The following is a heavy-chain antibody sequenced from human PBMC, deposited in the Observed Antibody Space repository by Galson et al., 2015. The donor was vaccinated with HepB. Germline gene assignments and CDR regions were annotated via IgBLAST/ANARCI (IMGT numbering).Heavy chain of an antibody. Sequence: TLSLTCTVSGDSISSGGYYWNWIRQRPGKGLEWFGYIDYSGSTYYNPSLKSRVTISIEMSKSQFSLKLSSVTAADTAVYYCARCHLTAYDFWSFRTKVTGGTYYFDYWGQGTLVTVSS. D-gene: IGHD3/OR15-3a*01. V-gene: IGHV4-31*03. J-gene: IGHJ4*02. CDR2: IDYSGST. CDR1: GDSISSGGYY. CDR3: ARCHLTAYDFWSFRTKVTGGTYYFDY.